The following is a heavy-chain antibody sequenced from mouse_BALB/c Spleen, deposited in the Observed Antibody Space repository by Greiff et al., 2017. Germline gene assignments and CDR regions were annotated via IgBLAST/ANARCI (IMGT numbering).Heavy chain of an antibody. CDR3: AREKRLPMDY. V-gene: IGHV5-6-3*01. J-gene: IGHJ4*01. CDR2: INSNGGST. Sequence: EVQVVESGGGLVQPGGSLKLSCAASGFTFSSYGMSWVRQTPDKRLELVATINSNGGSTYYPDSVKGRFTISRDNAKNTLYLQMSSLKSEDTAMYYCAREKRLPMDYWGQGTSVTVSS. CDR1: GFTFSSYG. D-gene: IGHD2-13*01.